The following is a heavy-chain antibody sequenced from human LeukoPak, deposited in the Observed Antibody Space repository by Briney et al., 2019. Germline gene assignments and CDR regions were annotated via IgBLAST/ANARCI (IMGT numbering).Heavy chain of an antibody. CDR2: IYYSGST. J-gene: IGHJ2*01. Sequence: SETLSLTCTVSGGSISSYYWSWIPQPPGNVLKWIGYIYYSGSTNYNPSLKSRFTISVDTSENQFSLKLSSVTAADTAVYYCARGGMMAGTSNWYFDLWGRGTLVTVSS. D-gene: IGHD6-19*01. V-gene: IGHV4-59*01. CDR1: GGSISSYY. CDR3: ARGGMMAGTSNWYFDL.